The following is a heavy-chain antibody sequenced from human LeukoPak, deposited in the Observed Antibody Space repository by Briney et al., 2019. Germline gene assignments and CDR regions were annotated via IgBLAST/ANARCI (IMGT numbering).Heavy chain of an antibody. J-gene: IGHJ3*02. CDR3: ARDYYGSGSYEAVDAFDI. CDR2: ISAYNGNT. V-gene: IGHV1-18*01. D-gene: IGHD3-10*01. Sequence: ASVKVSCKASGYTFTSYGISWVRQAPGQGLEWMGWISAYNGNTNYAQKLQGRATMTTDTSTSTAYMELRSLRSDDTAVYYCARDYYGSGSYEAVDAFDIWGQGTMVTVSS. CDR1: GYTFTSYG.